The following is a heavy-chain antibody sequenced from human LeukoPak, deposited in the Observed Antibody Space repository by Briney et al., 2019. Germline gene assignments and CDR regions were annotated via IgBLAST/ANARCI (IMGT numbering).Heavy chain of an antibody. CDR3: ARDLHISDYGMDV. V-gene: IGHV1-69*13. CDR2: IIPIFGTA. CDR1: GGTFSSHA. J-gene: IGHJ6*02. Sequence: ASVKVSCKASGGTFSSHAISWVRQAPGQGLEWMGGIIPIFGTANYAQKFQGRVTITADESTSTAYMELSSLRSEDTAVYYCARDLHISDYGMDVWGQGTTVTVSS.